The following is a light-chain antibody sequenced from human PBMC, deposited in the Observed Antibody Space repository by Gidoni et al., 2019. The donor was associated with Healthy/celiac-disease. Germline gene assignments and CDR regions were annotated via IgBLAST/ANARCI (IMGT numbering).Light chain of an antibody. Sequence: QSDLTQPASVSGSPGQSITISCTGTSSDVGGYNYVSWYQQHPGKAPKLRIYDVSNRPSGVSNRFSGSKSGNTASLTSSGLQAEDEADYYCSSYTSSSTLEVFGGGTKLTVL. CDR3: SSYTSSSTLEV. CDR2: DVS. J-gene: IGLJ2*01. V-gene: IGLV2-14*01. CDR1: SSDVGGYNY.